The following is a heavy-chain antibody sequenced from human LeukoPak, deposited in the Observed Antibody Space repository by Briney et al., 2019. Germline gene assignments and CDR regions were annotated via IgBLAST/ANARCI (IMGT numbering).Heavy chain of an antibody. CDR3: ARDTIFGVVIFPQKYGMDV. CDR1: GYIFTSYY. CDR2: IIPIFGTA. Sequence: SVKVSCKASGYIFTSYYMFWVRQAPGQGLEWMGGIIPIFGTANYAQKFQGRVTITADESTSTAYMELSSLRSEDTAVYYCARDTIFGVVIFPQKYGMDVWGQGTTVTVSS. V-gene: IGHV1-69*13. D-gene: IGHD3-3*01. J-gene: IGHJ6*02.